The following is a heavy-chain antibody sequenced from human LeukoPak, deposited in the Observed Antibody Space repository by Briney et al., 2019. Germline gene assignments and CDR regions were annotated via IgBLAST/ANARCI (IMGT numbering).Heavy chain of an antibody. V-gene: IGHV4-39*07. CDR3: ARLYHYNDGGLYFGPEAFDL. Sequence: SETLSLTCTVSGGSISSSSYYWGWIRQPPGKGLEWIGSIYYSGSTYYNPSLKSRVTISVDTSRNLVSLTLTSVTAADTGIYYCARLYHYNDGGLYFGPEAFDLWGQGTRVTVSS. CDR2: IYYSGST. CDR1: GGSISSSSYY. J-gene: IGHJ3*01. D-gene: IGHD3-10*01.